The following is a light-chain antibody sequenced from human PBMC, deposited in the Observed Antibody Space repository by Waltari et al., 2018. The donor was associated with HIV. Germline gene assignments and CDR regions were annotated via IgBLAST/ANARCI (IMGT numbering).Light chain of an antibody. V-gene: IGLV3-25*03. CDR2: KDS. CDR3: ESADSSLWV. Sequence: SYELTQPPSVSVSPGQTARITCSGDALPKQYAYWYQQKAGQAPVLVIYKDSGRPSGIPELFAGSSSGTTVTLTIRGVQAEDEADYYCESADSSLWVFGGGTKLTVL. J-gene: IGLJ3*02. CDR1: ALPKQY.